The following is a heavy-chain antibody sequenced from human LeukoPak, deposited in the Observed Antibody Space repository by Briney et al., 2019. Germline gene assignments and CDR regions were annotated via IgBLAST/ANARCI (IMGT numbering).Heavy chain of an antibody. Sequence: ASVKVSCKASGYTFNSYGISWVRQAPGQGLEWMGWISAYNGNTNYAQKLQGRVTMTTDTSTRTVHMELRSLRSDDTAVYYCARSPRLLWFGELIDPWGQGTLVTVSS. D-gene: IGHD3-10*01. CDR3: ARSPRLLWFGELIDP. CDR2: ISAYNGNT. V-gene: IGHV1-18*01. CDR1: GYTFNSYG. J-gene: IGHJ5*02.